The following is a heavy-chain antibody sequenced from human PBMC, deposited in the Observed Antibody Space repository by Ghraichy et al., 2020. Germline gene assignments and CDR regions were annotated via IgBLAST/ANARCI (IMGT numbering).Heavy chain of an antibody. CDR3: ARDLPEGYTNDY. Sequence: SCAASGFRFSDYNMNWVRQAPGKGLDWVSHINGRSDSIFYADSAKGRFTISRDNAKNLLYLQMNSLRAEDTAVYYCARDLPEGYTNDYRGQGTLVTVSS. J-gene: IGHJ4*02. CDR1: GFRFSDYN. V-gene: IGHV3-48*04. CDR2: INGRSDSI. D-gene: IGHD5-24*01.